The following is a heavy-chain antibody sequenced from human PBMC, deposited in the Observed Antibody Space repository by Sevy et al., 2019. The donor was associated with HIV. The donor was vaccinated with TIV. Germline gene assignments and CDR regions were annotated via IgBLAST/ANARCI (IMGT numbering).Heavy chain of an antibody. D-gene: IGHD3-3*01. Sequence: SETLSLTCTVSGGSISSYYWSWIRQPPGKGLEWIGYIYYSGRTKHNPSLKSRVTISGDTSKNQFSLKLSSVTAADTAVYYCARHNKHYDFWSDLNWFDPWGQGTLVTVSS. CDR1: GGSISSYY. CDR2: IYYSGRT. J-gene: IGHJ5*02. V-gene: IGHV4-59*08. CDR3: ARHNKHYDFWSDLNWFDP.